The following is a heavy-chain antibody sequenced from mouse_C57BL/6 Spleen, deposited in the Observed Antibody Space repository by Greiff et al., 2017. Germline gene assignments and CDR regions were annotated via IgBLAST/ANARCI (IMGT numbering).Heavy chain of an antibody. V-gene: IGHV5-17*01. CDR1: GFTFSDYG. Sequence: EVNLVESGGGLVKPGGSLKLSCAASGFTFSDYGMHWVRQAPEKGLEWVAYISSGSSTIYYADTVKGRFTISRDNAKNTLFLQMTSLRSEDTAMYYCARPYYYGSFYAMDYWGQGTSVTVSS. J-gene: IGHJ4*01. D-gene: IGHD1-1*01. CDR3: ARPYYYGSFYAMDY. CDR2: ISSGSSTI.